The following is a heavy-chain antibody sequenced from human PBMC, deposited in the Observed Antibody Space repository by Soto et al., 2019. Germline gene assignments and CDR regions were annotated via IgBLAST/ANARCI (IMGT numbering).Heavy chain of an antibody. CDR1: SGPSSSHN. J-gene: IGHJ6*02. V-gene: IGHV4-59*08. Sequence: QVQLQQSGPGLVKPSETLSLTCSVSSGPSSSHNWGWIRQPPGRGLEWIGYVYSTGGTSYNTSLTSRVTISADTSTSHISLTLTSVTAADTAVYYCVRQGIGNLHGLVDVWGQGTTVRVSS. D-gene: IGHD1-1*01. CDR2: VYSTGGT. CDR3: VRQGIGNLHGLVDV.